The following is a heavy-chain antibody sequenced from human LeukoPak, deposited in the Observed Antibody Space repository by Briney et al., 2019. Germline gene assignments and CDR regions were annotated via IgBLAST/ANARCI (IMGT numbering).Heavy chain of an antibody. Sequence: GASVKVSCKASGYTFTSYYMHWVRQAPGQGLEWMGIINPSGGSTSYAQKFQGRVTMTADESTSTAYMELSSLRSEDTAVYYCARVGPAVYGSRTYINYDYYYMDVWGEGTTV. CDR1: GYTFTSYY. V-gene: IGHV1-46*01. D-gene: IGHD3-10*01. J-gene: IGHJ6*03. CDR3: ARVGPAVYGSRTYINYDYYYMDV. CDR2: INPSGGST.